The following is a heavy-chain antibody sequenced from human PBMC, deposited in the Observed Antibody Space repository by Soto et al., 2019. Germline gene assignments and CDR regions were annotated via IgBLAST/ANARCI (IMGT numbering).Heavy chain of an antibody. J-gene: IGHJ3*02. Sequence: QVQLVQSGAEVKKPGASVKVSCKASGYTFTSYGISWVRQAPGQGLEWMGWISAYNGNTNYAQKLQGRVTMTTDTSTSTAYRELRSLRSDDTAVYYCARDRVSNYGSGSDDAFDIWGQGTMVTVSS. D-gene: IGHD3-10*01. CDR2: ISAYNGNT. CDR1: GYTFTSYG. CDR3: ARDRVSNYGSGSDDAFDI. V-gene: IGHV1-18*01.